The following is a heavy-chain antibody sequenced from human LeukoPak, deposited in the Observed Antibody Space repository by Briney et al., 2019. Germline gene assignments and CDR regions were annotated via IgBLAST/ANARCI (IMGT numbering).Heavy chain of an antibody. CDR2: IWYDGSNK. CDR1: GFTFSSYG. D-gene: IGHD3-22*01. J-gene: IGHJ4*02. CDR3: AKEAVDYYDSSGYYPFDY. V-gene: IGHV3-33*06. Sequence: PGGSLRLSCAASGFTFSSYGTHWVRQAPGKGLEWVAVIWYDGSNKYYADSVKGRFTISRDNSKNTLYLQMNSLRAEDTAVYYCAKEAVDYYDSSGYYPFDYWGQGTLVTVSS.